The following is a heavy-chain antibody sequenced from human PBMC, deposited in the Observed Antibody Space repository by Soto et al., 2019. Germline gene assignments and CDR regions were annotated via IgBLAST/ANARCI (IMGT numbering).Heavy chain of an antibody. Sequence: ASVPVSFQASGYTFTSYYMHWVRQAPGQGLEWMGIINPSGGSTSYAQKFQGRVTMTRNTSTSTVYMELSSLRSEDTAVYYCARESVARIAVAGNPSGDFDYWGQGTLVTVSS. D-gene: IGHD6-19*01. CDR2: INPSGGST. J-gene: IGHJ4*02. CDR3: ARESVARIAVAGNPSGDFDY. V-gene: IGHV1-46*01. CDR1: GYTFTSYY.